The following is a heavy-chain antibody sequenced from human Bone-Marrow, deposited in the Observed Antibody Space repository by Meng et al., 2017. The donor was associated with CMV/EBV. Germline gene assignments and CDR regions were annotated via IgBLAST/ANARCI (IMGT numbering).Heavy chain of an antibody. J-gene: IGHJ4*02. CDR1: GDSFSSYW. CDR3: ARLGGSHYLHFDY. CDR2: IYPGDSDT. V-gene: IGHV5-51*01. Sequence: KVSCKGSGDSFSSYWIGGVRQMPGKGLEWMGIIYPGDSDTRYSPSFQGQVTISADKSISTAYLQWSSLKASDTAMYYCARLGGSHYLHFDYWGQGTLVTVSS. D-gene: IGHD1-26*01.